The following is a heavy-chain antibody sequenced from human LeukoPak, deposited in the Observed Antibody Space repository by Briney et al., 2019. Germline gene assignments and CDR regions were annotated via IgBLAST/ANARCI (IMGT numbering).Heavy chain of an antibody. D-gene: IGHD6-19*01. CDR3: ARYSSGSPGFYYYYYMDV. CDR1: GFTFSSYW. CDR2: IKQDGSEK. V-gene: IGHV3-7*01. J-gene: IGHJ6*03. Sequence: PGGSLRLSCAASGFTFSSYWMSWVRQAPGKGLEWVANIKQDGSEKYYVDSVKGRFTISRDNAKNSLYLQMNSLRAEDTAVYYRARYSSGSPGFYYYYYMDVWGKGTTVTVSS.